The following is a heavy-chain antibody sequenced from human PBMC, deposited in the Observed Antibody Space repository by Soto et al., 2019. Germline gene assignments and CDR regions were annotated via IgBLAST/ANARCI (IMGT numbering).Heavy chain of an antibody. D-gene: IGHD2-2*01. J-gene: IGHJ4*01. CDR2: IDPSDSQT. Sequence: PGETLTLSCTGSGYSFAGYWFTWVRQPPGKGLEWMGRIDPSDSQTYYSPAIRGHVTITVTKSITTRFPQGGSLRASDSARYDCARQKYDANRGPKYQYDFDSWGQGTPVTVSS. V-gene: IGHV5-10-1*01. CDR1: GYSFAGYW. CDR3: ARQKYDANRGPKYQYDFDS.